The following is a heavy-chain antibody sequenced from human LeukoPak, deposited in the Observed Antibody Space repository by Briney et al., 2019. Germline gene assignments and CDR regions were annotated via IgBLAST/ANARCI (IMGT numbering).Heavy chain of an antibody. Sequence: GGSLRLSCAASGFTFSTYSMNWVRQAPGKGLEWVSYISSSSSTIYYADSVKGRFTISRDDAKNLLYLDMNSLRAEDTAVYYCARGHTAVTRHFDFWGQGTLVTVSS. D-gene: IGHD4-17*01. J-gene: IGHJ4*02. CDR2: ISSSSSTI. CDR1: GFTFSTYS. CDR3: ARGHTAVTRHFDF. V-gene: IGHV3-48*04.